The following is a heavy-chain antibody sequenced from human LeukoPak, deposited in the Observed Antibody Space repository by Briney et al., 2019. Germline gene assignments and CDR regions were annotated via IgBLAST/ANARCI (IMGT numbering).Heavy chain of an antibody. Sequence: ASVKVSCKASGGTFSSYAISWVRQAPGQGLEWMGRIIPILGIANYAQKFQGRVAITADKSTSTAYMELSSLRSEDTAVYYCARPQPPAVYDSSRDAFDIWGQGTMVTVSS. CDR1: GGTFSSYA. J-gene: IGHJ3*02. CDR3: ARPQPPAVYDSSRDAFDI. V-gene: IGHV1-69*04. CDR2: IIPILGIA. D-gene: IGHD3-22*01.